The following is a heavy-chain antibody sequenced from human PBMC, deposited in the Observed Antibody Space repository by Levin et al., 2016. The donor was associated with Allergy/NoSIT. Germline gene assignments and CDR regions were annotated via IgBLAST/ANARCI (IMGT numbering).Heavy chain of an antibody. Sequence: GGSLRLSCSASGFTFYNYAMHWVRQAPGKRLEYVSGISANGLITDYADSVKGRFTISRDNSKNTLYLQMNSLRAEDTAVYYCAKDRIAAAEGCCHYWGQGTLVTVSS. CDR2: ISANGLIT. V-gene: IGHV3-64*04. CDR3: AKDRIAAAEGCCHY. D-gene: IGHD6-13*01. J-gene: IGHJ4*02. CDR1: GFTFYNYA.